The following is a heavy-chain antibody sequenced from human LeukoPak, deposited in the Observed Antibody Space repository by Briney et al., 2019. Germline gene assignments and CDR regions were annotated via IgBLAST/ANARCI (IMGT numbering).Heavy chain of an antibody. CDR1: GGSISSYY. CDR3: ARGYSRITNFDY. J-gene: IGHJ4*02. Sequence: PSETLSLTCTVSGGSISSYYWSWIRQPPGKGLEWIGYIYYSGSTNYNPSLKSRVTISVDTSKNQFSLKLSSVTAADTAVYYCARGYSRITNFDYWGQGQWSPFLQ. CDR2: IYYSGST. D-gene: IGHD6-13*01. V-gene: IGHV4-59*01.